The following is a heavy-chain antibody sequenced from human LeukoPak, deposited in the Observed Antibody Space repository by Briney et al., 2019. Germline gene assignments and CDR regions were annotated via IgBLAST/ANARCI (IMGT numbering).Heavy chain of an antibody. V-gene: IGHV1-18*01. D-gene: IGHD6-19*01. CDR3: ARDFGGWLYNWFDP. J-gene: IGHJ5*02. Sequence: ASVKVSCKASGYTFTSYGISWVRQAPGRGLEWMGWISAYNGNTNYAQKLQGRVTMTTDTSTSTAYMELRSLRSDDTAVYYCARDFGGWLYNWFDPWGQGTLVTVSS. CDR1: GYTFTSYG. CDR2: ISAYNGNT.